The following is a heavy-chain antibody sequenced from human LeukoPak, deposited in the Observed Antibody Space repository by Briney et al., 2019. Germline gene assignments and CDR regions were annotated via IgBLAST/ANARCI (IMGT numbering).Heavy chain of an antibody. V-gene: IGHV1-24*01. CDR1: GYSLTELS. D-gene: IGHD2-2*01. CDR3: AAEDCSSTSCSLDN. CDR2: LDPMDGQI. Sequence: AASVKVSCKVSGYSLTELSIHWVRQAPGKGLECVSGLDPMDGQIIYAQKLQGRVTMTEDTSTDTASMELSSLRSDDAAVYYCAAEDCSSTSCSLDNWGQGTLVTVSS. J-gene: IGHJ4*02.